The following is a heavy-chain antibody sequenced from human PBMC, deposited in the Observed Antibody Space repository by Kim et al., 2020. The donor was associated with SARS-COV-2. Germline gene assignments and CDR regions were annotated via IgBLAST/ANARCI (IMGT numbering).Heavy chain of an antibody. CDR1: GFTFSSYG. CDR2: ISYDGSNK. J-gene: IGHJ4*02. D-gene: IGHD6-6*01. V-gene: IGHV3-30*18. Sequence: GGSLRLSCAASGFTFSSYGMHWVRQAPGKGLEWVAVISYDGSNKYYADSVKGRFTISRDNSKNTLYLQMNSLRAEDTAVYYCAKDKQLVLGYWGQGTLVTVSS. CDR3: AKDKQLVLGY.